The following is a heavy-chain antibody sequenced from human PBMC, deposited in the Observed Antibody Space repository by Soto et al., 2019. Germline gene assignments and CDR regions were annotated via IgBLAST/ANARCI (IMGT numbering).Heavy chain of an antibody. CDR3: ARDAAGFWSGYYTVSYYGMDV. CDR2: IKQDGSEK. J-gene: IGHJ6*02. Sequence: EVQLVESGGGLVQPGGSLRLSCAASGFTFSSYWMSWVRQAPGKGLAWVANIKQDGSEKYYVDSVKGRFTISRDNAKNSLYLQMNSLRAEDTAVYYCARDAAGFWSGYYTVSYYGMDVWGQGTTVTVSS. D-gene: IGHD3-3*01. V-gene: IGHV3-7*05. CDR1: GFTFSSYW.